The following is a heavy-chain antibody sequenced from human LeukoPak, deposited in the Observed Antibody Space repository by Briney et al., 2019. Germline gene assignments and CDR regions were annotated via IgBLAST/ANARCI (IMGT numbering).Heavy chain of an antibody. V-gene: IGHV3-7*01. Sequence: GGSLRLSCVASGFTFSSRDWMTWVRQAPGKGLEWVANIKQDGSEKNYVDSVKGRFTISRDNAKNSVDLQMNSLRVEDTAVYYCASPRLDGDRYYYDSSGYSHWGQGTLVTVSS. CDR1: GFTFSSRDW. CDR3: ASPRLDGDRYYYDSSGYSH. D-gene: IGHD3-22*01. CDR2: IKQDGSEK. J-gene: IGHJ4*02.